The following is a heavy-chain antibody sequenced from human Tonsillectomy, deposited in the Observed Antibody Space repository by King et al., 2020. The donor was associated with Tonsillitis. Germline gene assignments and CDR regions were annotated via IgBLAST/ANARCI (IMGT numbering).Heavy chain of an antibody. CDR1: GFTFSSYA. J-gene: IGHJ4*02. D-gene: IGHD2/OR15-2a*01. V-gene: IGHV3-23*04. CDR2: ITGSGTNT. Sequence: VQLVESGGGLVQPGGSLRLSCAASGFTFSSYAMSWVRQAPGKGLEWVSAITGSGTNTYYADSVKGRFTISRDNSKNALYLQMSSLRAEDTALYYCAKVQGTTDDYWGQGTLVTVSS. CDR3: AKVQGTTDDY.